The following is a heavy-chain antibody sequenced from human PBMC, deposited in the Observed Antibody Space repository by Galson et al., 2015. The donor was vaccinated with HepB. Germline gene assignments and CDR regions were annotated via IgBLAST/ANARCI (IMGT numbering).Heavy chain of an antibody. J-gene: IGHJ4*02. V-gene: IGHV3-7*03. CDR2: IKQDGSEK. CDR3: ARESGSSGWFGPLRY. CDR1: GFTFSSYW. Sequence: SLRLSCAASGFTFSSYWMSWVRQAPGKGLEWVANIKQDGSEKYYVDSVKGRFTISRDNAKNSLYLQMNSLRAEDTAVYYCARESGSSGWFGPLRYWGQGTLVTVSS. D-gene: IGHD6-19*01.